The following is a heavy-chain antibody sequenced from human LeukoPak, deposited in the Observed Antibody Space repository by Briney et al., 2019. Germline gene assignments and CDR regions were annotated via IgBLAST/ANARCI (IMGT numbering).Heavy chain of an antibody. V-gene: IGHV4-39*01. CDR1: GGSISSSSYY. D-gene: IGHD6-13*01. Sequence: KPSETLSLTCTVSGGSISSSSYYWDWIRQPPGKGLEWIGSIYYSGNTNYNPSLKSRVTISVDTSKNHFSLKLSSVTAADTAVYYCASGIAADLYWGQGTLVTVSS. J-gene: IGHJ4*02. CDR3: ASGIAADLY. CDR2: IYYSGNT.